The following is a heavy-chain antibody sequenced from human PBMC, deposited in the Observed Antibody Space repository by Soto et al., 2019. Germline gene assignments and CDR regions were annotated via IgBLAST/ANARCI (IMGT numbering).Heavy chain of an antibody. CDR1: GYSLTTYW. Sequence: GESLKISCRGSGYSLTTYWINWVRQMPGKGLEWMGRIDPSDSYTNYSPSFQGHVTISVDKSISTAYLQWSSLKASDTAMYYCAIALGYCSSTSCYSGYAMDVWGQGTTVTVSS. CDR3: AIALGYCSSTSCYSGYAMDV. CDR2: IDPSDSYT. V-gene: IGHV5-10-1*01. D-gene: IGHD2-2*01. J-gene: IGHJ6*02.